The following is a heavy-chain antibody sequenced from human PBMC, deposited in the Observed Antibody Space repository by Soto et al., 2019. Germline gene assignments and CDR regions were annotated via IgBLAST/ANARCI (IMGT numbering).Heavy chain of an antibody. J-gene: IGHJ4*02. CDR1: GYTFTSYS. CDR2: ISAYNGNT. Sequence: VASVKVSCKASGYTFTSYSISWVRQAPGQGLDWMGWISAYNGNTNYAQKLQGRVTMTTDTSTSTAYMELRSLRSDDTAVYYCARVRGTYYYDSSGYWPFDYWGQGTLVTVCS. CDR3: ARVRGTYYYDSSGYWPFDY. V-gene: IGHV1-18*01. D-gene: IGHD3-22*01.